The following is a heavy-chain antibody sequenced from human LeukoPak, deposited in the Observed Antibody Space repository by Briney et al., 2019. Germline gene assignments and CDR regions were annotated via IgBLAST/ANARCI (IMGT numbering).Heavy chain of an antibody. J-gene: IGHJ4*02. D-gene: IGHD3-22*01. CDR3: ASPPSYDSSGYVDY. V-gene: IGHV1-2*02. Sequence: ASVTVSCKASGYTFTGCYMHWVRQAPGQGLEWMGWINPNSGGTNYAQKFQGRVTMTRDTSISTAYMELSRLRSDDTAVYYCASPPSYDSSGYVDYWGQGTLVTVSA. CDR1: GYTFTGCY. CDR2: INPNSGGT.